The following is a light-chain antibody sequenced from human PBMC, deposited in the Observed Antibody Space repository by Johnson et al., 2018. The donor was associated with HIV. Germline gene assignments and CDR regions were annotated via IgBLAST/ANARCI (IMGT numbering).Light chain of an antibody. CDR2: GNS. Sequence: QSVLTQPPSVSGAPGQRVTISCTGSSSNIGAGYDVHWYQHLPGTAPKLLIYGNSNRPSGVPDRFSGSKSGTSASLAITGLQAEDEADYYCGTWDSSLSAYAFGTGTKVTVL. CDR3: GTWDSSLSAYA. V-gene: IGLV1-40*01. J-gene: IGLJ1*01. CDR1: SSNIGAGYD.